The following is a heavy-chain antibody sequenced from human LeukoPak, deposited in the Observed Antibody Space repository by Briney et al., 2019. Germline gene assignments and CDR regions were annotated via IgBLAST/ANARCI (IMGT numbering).Heavy chain of an antibody. Sequence: ASETLSLTCTVSGGSISSSSYYWGWIRQPPGKGLEWIGSIYYSGSTYYNPSLKSRVTISLDASKNQFSLKLHSVTAADTAVYYCARGGDSSGYYYSIDYWGQGTLVTVSS. CDR1: GGSISSSSYY. V-gene: IGHV4-39*07. CDR3: ARGGDSSGYYYSIDY. CDR2: IYYSGST. D-gene: IGHD3-22*01. J-gene: IGHJ4*02.